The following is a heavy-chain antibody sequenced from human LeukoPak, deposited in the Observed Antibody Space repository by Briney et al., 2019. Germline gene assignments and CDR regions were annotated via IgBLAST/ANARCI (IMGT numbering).Heavy chain of an antibody. V-gene: IGHV3-74*01. CDR1: GFSFSSSW. J-gene: IGHJ4*02. Sequence: PGGSLRLSCAASGFSFSSSWMYWVRQAPGKGLVRVSRINTDGSSSNYADSVRGRFTISRDNAKNTLYLQMNSVRADDTAVYYCVRDPFSGSQGYWGQGTLVTVSS. D-gene: IGHD1-26*01. CDR2: INTDGSSS. CDR3: VRDPFSGSQGY.